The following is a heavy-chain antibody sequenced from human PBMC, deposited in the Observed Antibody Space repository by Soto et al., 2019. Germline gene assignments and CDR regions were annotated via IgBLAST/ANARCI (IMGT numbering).Heavy chain of an antibody. Sequence: GGSLRLFCAASGFRFGSLGMHWVRQAPGKGLEWVAIIWYDGSHQYYADSVKGRFTISRDNSKNTLYLQMNRLRAEDTAVYYCAKDQGGGYFGHSGAFDIWGQGTMVTVSS. CDR2: IWYDGSHQ. V-gene: IGHV3-30*02. J-gene: IGHJ3*02. CDR1: GFRFGSLG. CDR3: AKDQGGGYFGHSGAFDI. D-gene: IGHD3-9*01.